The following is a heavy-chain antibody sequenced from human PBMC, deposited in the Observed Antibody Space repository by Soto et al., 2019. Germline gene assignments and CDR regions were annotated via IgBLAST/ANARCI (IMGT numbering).Heavy chain of an antibody. Sequence: SLKVSCKSSGFTFTSSAVQWVRQARGQRLEWVGWIVVGSGNTNYAQKFQERVTITRDMSTSTAYMELSSLRSEDTAVYYCARGGCTVTDDLDYWGQGTLVSVSS. J-gene: IGHJ4*02. V-gene: IGHV1-58*01. CDR1: GFTFTSSA. CDR2: IVVGSGNT. D-gene: IGHD4-17*01. CDR3: ARGGCTVTDDLDY.